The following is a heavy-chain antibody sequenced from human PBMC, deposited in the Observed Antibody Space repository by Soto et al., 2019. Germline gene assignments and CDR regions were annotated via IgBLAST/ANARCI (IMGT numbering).Heavy chain of an antibody. Sequence: ASVKVSCKASGYTFTSYAMHWVRQAPGQRLKWMGWINAGNGNTKYSQKFQGRVNITRDTYASTDYMELSSLKSEDTAVYYCARGSGSGRLGHLDYWGQGTLVTVSS. J-gene: IGHJ4*02. V-gene: IGHV1-3*01. D-gene: IGHD1-26*01. CDR3: ARGSGSGRLGHLDY. CDR2: INAGNGNT. CDR1: GYTFTSYA.